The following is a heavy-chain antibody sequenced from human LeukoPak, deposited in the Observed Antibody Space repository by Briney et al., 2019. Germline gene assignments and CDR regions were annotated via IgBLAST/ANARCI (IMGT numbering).Heavy chain of an antibody. J-gene: IGHJ5*02. CDR1: GGSISSGDYY. V-gene: IGHV4-30-4*08. D-gene: IGHD3-10*01. CDR2: IYYSGST. CDR3: ARGFYYYGSGSNYRPPYNWFDP. Sequence: PSETLSLTCTVSGGSISSGDYYWSWIRQPPGKGLEWIGYIYYSGSTNYNPSLKSRVTISVDTSKSQFSLKLSSVTAADTAVYYCARGFYYYGSGSNYRPPYNWFDPWGQGTLVIVSS.